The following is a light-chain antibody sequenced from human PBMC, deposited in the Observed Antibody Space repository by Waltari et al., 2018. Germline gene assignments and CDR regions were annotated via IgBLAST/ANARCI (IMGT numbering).Light chain of an antibody. Sequence: VLTQSSGTLSLSPGERATLSCSASQSVTTDYLAWAQQKPGPAPSLLIYDASSTATGIPDRFSGSGSGTDFTLTISTLEPEDFAVYHCQQYGSLPWTFGHGTKVDMK. V-gene: IGKV3-20*01. CDR1: QSVTTDY. J-gene: IGKJ1*01. CDR2: DAS. CDR3: QQYGSLPWT.